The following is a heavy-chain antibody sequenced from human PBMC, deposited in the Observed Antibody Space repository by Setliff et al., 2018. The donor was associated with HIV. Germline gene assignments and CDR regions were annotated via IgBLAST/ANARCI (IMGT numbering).Heavy chain of an antibody. Sequence: SETLSLTCTVSGDSMTSGSFYWSWVRQPAGKGLEWIGQVHSTLSTNYKPSLKSRLSISADTSKNQFSLNLRFVTAADTALYYCARRTFGSGRFDPWGQGTPVTVSS. CDR2: VHSTLST. J-gene: IGHJ5*02. V-gene: IGHV4-61*09. CDR3: ARRTFGSGRFDP. CDR1: GDSMTSGSFY. D-gene: IGHD6-19*01.